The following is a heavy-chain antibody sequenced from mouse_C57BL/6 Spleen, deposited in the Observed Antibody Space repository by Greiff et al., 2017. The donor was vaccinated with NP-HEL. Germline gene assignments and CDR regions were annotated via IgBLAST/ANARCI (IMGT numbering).Heavy chain of an antibody. CDR3: ARLGTVVATDWYFDV. Sequence: EVQVVESGGGLVQPGGSLSLSCAASGFTFTDYYMSWVRQPPGKALEWLGFIRNKANGYTTEYSASVKGRFTISRDNSQSILFLQMNALRAEDSATYYCARLGTVVATDWYFDVWGTGTTVTVSS. V-gene: IGHV7-3*01. D-gene: IGHD1-1*01. CDR1: GFTFTDYY. J-gene: IGHJ1*03. CDR2: IRNKANGYTT.